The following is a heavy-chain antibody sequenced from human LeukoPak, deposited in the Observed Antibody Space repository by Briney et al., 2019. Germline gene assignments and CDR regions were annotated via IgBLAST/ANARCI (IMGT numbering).Heavy chain of an antibody. J-gene: IGHJ4*02. CDR1: GFNFSTYW. CDR3: VTDQTGRHPYFFDY. V-gene: IGHV3-7*01. Sequence: GGSLRLSCAASGFNFSTYWMTWVRQVPGKGVEWVANIKEDGSEIYYVDAVKGRFSISRDNAKTSLYLQMNSLSVADTAVYYCVTDQTGRHPYFFDYWGQGTLVTVSS. D-gene: IGHD3-10*01. CDR2: IKEDGSEI.